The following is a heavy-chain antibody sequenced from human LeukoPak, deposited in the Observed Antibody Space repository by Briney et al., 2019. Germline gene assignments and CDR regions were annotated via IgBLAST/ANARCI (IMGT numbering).Heavy chain of an antibody. Sequence: GASVKVSCKVSGYTLTELSMHWVRQAPGKGLEWMGGFDPKDGETIYAQKFQGRVTMTEDTSTDTAYMELSSLRSEDTAVYYCAALGMVRGVIKDCFDPWGQGTLVTVSS. D-gene: IGHD3-10*01. J-gene: IGHJ5*02. CDR2: FDPKDGET. CDR3: AALGMVRGVIKDCFDP. V-gene: IGHV1-24*01. CDR1: GYTLTELS.